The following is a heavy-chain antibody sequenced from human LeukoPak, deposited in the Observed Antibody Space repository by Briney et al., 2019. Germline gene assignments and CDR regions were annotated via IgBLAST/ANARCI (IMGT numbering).Heavy chain of an antibody. CDR1: GYTFTGYY. CDR2: INPNRGDT. CDR3: APTHGNGWYYFDY. J-gene: IGHJ4*02. D-gene: IGHD6-19*01. Sequence: ASVKVSCKASGYTFTGYYIHWVRQAPGQGLEWMGWINPNRGDTNYAQKFQGRVTMTRDTSITTAYMELSRLRSDDTAVYYCAPTHGNGWYYFDYWGQGTLLTVSP. V-gene: IGHV1-2*02.